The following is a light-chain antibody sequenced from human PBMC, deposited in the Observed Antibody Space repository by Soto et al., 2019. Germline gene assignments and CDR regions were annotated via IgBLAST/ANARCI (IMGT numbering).Light chain of an antibody. CDR2: GAS. Sequence: EIXXTQSPGTLSLSPGEGATLSCRASQSVYNNYLAWYQQKPGQAPRLLISGASSRATGIPDRFSGSGSGTDFTLTISRLESEDFAVYYCQRYGSSPPHTFGQGTKLEIK. V-gene: IGKV3-20*01. CDR3: QRYGSSPPHT. J-gene: IGKJ2*01. CDR1: QSVYNNY.